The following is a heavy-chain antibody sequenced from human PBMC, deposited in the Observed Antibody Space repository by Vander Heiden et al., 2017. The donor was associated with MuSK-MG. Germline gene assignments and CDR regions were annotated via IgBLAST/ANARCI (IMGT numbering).Heavy chain of an antibody. CDR1: GGSFSGYY. CDR2: INHSGST. V-gene: IGHV4-34*01. Sequence: QVQLQQWGAGLLKPSETLSLTCAVYGGSFSGYYWSWIRQPPGKGLEWIGEINHSGSTNYNTSLKRRVTISVDTSKNQFSRKLSSVTAAETAVYYCARGRVNVGRSYIWRSLDYWGQGTMVTVYS. J-gene: IGHJ4*02. CDR3: ARGRVNVGRSYIWRSLDY. D-gene: IGHD3-16*01.